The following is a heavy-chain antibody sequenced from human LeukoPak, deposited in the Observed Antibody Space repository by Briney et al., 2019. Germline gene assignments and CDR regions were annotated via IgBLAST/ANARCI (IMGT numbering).Heavy chain of an antibody. J-gene: IGHJ5*02. CDR1: GGSISSSSYY. V-gene: IGHV4-39*07. Sequence: PSETLSLTCTVSGGSISSSSYYWGWIRQPPGKGLEWIGSIYYSGSTYYNPSLKSRVTMSVDTSKNQFSLKPSSVTATDTAVYYCARHGSSIGWLDPWGQGTLVTVSS. D-gene: IGHD5-24*01. CDR3: ARHGSSIGWLDP. CDR2: IYYSGST.